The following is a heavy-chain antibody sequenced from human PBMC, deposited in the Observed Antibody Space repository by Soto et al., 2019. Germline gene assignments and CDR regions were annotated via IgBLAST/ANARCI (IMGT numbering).Heavy chain of an antibody. V-gene: IGHV4-59*08. J-gene: IGHJ4*02. Sequence: SETLSLTCTVSGGSISSYYWSWIRQPPGKGLEWIGYIYYSGSTNYNPSLKSRVTISVDTSKNQFSLKLSSVTAADTAVYYCARSELLCFGELFLYYFDYWGQGT. D-gene: IGHD3-10*01. CDR2: IYYSGST. CDR1: GGSISSYY. CDR3: ARSELLCFGELFLYYFDY.